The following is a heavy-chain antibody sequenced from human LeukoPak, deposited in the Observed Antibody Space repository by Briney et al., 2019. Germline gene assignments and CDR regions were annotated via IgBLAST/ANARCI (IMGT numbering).Heavy chain of an antibody. CDR3: AREVGYYDSSGYPPYYYYYGMDV. J-gene: IGHJ6*02. CDR2: IYSSGST. V-gene: IGHV4-39*07. CDR1: GGSISSSYYY. D-gene: IGHD3-22*01. Sequence: SETLSLTCTVSGGSISSSYYYWGWIRQPPGKGLEWIGSIYSSGSTYYNPSLKSRVTISVDRSKNQFSLKLSSVTAADTAVYYCAREVGYYDSSGYPPYYYYYGMDVWGQGTTVTVSS.